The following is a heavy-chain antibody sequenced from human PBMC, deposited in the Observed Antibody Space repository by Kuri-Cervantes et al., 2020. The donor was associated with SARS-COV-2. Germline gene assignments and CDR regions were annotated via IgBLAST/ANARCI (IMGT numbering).Heavy chain of an antibody. CDR1: GGSFSAYY. CDR2: INHSGST. D-gene: IGHD4-23*01. CDR3: ARGGAYGGNGYIDY. V-gene: IGHV4-34*01. J-gene: IGHJ4*02. Sequence: SQTLSLTCAVFGGSFSAYYWNWIRQLPGKGLECIGEINHSGSTNYNPSLNSRVTISIDTSNNHFSLRLSSVTAADTAVYYCARGGAYGGNGYIDYWGQGTLVTVSS.